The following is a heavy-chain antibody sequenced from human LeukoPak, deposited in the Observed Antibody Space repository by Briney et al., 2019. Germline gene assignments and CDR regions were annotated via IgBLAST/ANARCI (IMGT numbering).Heavy chain of an antibody. CDR1: GYTFTDYA. CDR2: ISGYNDNP. J-gene: IGHJ4*02. V-gene: IGHV1-18*01. CDR3: ARALYLDSSGYYPGLDY. Sequence: ASVKVSCKASGYTFTDYAITWVRQAPGQGLEWMGWISGYNDNPNYAQNFRGRVTMTTDTSTTTAYMELRSLRSDDTAVYYRARALYLDSSGYYPGLDYWGQGTLVTVSS. D-gene: IGHD3-22*01.